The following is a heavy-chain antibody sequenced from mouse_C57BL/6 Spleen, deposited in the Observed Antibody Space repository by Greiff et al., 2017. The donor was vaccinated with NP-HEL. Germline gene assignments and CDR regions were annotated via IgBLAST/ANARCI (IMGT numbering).Heavy chain of an antibody. Sequence: QVQLQQPGAELVRPGSSVNLSCKASGYTFTSYWLDWVKQRPGQGLEWIGNIYPSDSETHYNQKFKDKATLTVDKSSSTAYMQLSSLTSEDSAVYYCARGLTGTGYYFDYWGQGTTLTVSS. V-gene: IGHV1-61*01. CDR3: ARGLTGTGYYFDY. CDR2: IYPSDSET. CDR1: GYTFTSYW. J-gene: IGHJ2*01. D-gene: IGHD4-1*01.